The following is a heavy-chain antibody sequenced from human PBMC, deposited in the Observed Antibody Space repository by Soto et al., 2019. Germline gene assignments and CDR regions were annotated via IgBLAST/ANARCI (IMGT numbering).Heavy chain of an antibody. Sequence: GGSLRLSCAASGFTFSSYWMSWVRQAPGKGLEWVANIKQDGSEKYYVDSVKGRFTISRDNAKNSLYLQMNSLRAEDTAVYYCAREVRVLVPAAMIIYYYYGMDVWGQGTTVTVS. CDR1: GFTFSSYW. CDR2: IKQDGSEK. V-gene: IGHV3-7*01. D-gene: IGHD2-2*01. J-gene: IGHJ6*02. CDR3: AREVRVLVPAAMIIYYYYGMDV.